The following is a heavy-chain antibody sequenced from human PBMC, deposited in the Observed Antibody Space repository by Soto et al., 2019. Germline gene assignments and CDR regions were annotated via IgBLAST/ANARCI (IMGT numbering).Heavy chain of an antibody. D-gene: IGHD1-1*01. CDR1: GGTLRSYA. Sequence: QVQLVQSGAEVKKAGSSVKVSCKASGGTLRSYALSWVRQAPGQGFEWMGGIISFFGTTNYARKFQGRVTITEDESTATAYMELTSLRSEDTAIYYCAKARSRDLWNAYKTWGQGTLVTVSS. CDR3: AKARSRDLWNAYKT. CDR2: IISFFGTT. J-gene: IGHJ4*02. V-gene: IGHV1-69*01.